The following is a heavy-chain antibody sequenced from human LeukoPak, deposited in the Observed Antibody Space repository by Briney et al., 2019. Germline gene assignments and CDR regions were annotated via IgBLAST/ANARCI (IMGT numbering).Heavy chain of an antibody. V-gene: IGHV3-23*01. CDR3: AKWAGSGEQTKRYFGPFDF. CDR1: GFTLCNWA. CDR2: ISGDGGGT. Sequence: AGGSLRLSCLASGFTLCNWAITWVRQAPGMGLEWVSSISGDGGGTYYGDSVKGRFTVSRDNSKNTLYLEINSLRVEDTAVYYCAKWAGSGEQTKRYFGPFDFCGQGTLVTVSS. D-gene: IGHD1/OR15-1a*01. J-gene: IGHJ4*02.